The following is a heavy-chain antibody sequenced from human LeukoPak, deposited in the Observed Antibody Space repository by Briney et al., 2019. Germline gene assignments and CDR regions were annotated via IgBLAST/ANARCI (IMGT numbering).Heavy chain of an antibody. CDR3: VKDREITYCSGWHPTSNY. J-gene: IGHJ4*02. V-gene: IGHV3-64D*06. Sequence: GGSLRPSCSASGFTFSNYAMHWVRQAPGKGLEYVSAISSNGGSTYYADSVKGRFTISRDNSKNTLYLQMSRLRAEDTAVYYCVKDREITYCSGWHPTSNYWGQGTLVTVSS. D-gene: IGHD2-15*01. CDR2: ISSNGGST. CDR1: GFTFSNYA.